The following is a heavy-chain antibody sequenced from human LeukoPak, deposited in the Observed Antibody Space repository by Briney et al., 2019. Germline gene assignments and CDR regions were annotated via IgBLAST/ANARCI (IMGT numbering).Heavy chain of an antibody. CDR3: ARGFDIVVVPAAYNWFDP. V-gene: IGHV4-61*01. CDR2: IYYSGST. J-gene: IGHJ5*02. CDR1: GGSVSSGSYY. Sequence: SETLSLTCTVSGGSVSSGSYYWSWIRRPPGKGLEWIGYIYYSGSTNYNPSLKSRVTISVDTSKNQFSLKLSSVTAADTAVYYCARGFDIVVVPAAYNWFDPWGQGTLVTVSS. D-gene: IGHD2-2*01.